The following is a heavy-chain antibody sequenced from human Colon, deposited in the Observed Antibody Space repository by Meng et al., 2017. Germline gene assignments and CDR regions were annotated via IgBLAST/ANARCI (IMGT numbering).Heavy chain of an antibody. Sequence: QPQLQESGPGLVKPSEALSLTCSVSGGSISTSGYYWGWIRQPPGKGLEWIGSIGHSGFTYYTPSLKSRVTVSIDTSKSQFSLKLTSVTAADTAVYYCVRSRAWVRTGFDPWGQGTLVTVSS. D-gene: IGHD1/OR15-1a*01. J-gene: IGHJ5*02. V-gene: IGHV4-39*01. CDR3: VRSRAWVRTGFDP. CDR2: IGHSGFT. CDR1: GGSISTSGYY.